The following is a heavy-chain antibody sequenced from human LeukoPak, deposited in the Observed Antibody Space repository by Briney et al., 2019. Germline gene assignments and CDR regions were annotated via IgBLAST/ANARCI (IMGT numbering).Heavy chain of an antibody. CDR2: ISAYNGNT. CDR3: ARVFNYYDSSGYYYDSGWFDP. D-gene: IGHD3-22*01. Sequence: ASVKVSCKASGYTFTSYGISWVRQAPGQGLEWMGWISAYNGNTNYAQKLQGRVTMTTDTSTSTAYMGLRSLRSDDTAVYYCARVFNYYDSSGYYYDSGWFDPWGQGTLVTVSS. CDR1: GYTFTSYG. J-gene: IGHJ5*02. V-gene: IGHV1-18*01.